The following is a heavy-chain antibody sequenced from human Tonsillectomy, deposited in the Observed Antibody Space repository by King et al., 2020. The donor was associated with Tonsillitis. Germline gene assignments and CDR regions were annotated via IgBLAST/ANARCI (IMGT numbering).Heavy chain of an antibody. D-gene: IGHD2-2*01. CDR3: ARDYASYWYFGL. J-gene: IGHJ2*01. Sequence: VQLVESGAEVKKPGASVKVSCKASGYTFTSYFLHWVRQAPGQGLEWMGIINPSGGSTSYAQKFQGRVTMTRDTSTSTVYMELSSLRSEDTAVYYCARDYASYWYFGLWGRGTLVTVSS. CDR2: INPSGGST. CDR1: GYTFTSYF. V-gene: IGHV1-46*01.